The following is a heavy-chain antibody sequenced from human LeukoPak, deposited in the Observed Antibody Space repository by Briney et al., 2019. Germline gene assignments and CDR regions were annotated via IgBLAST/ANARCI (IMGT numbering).Heavy chain of an antibody. D-gene: IGHD6-19*01. CDR2: VSTSGST. J-gene: IGHJ4*02. CDR1: GDSISRYY. CDR3: AREGIAVAGRTFDY. V-gene: IGHV4-4*07. Sequence: SETLSLTCTVSGDSISRYYWSWIRQPAGKGLEWIGRVSTSGSTNYNPSLKSRVTMSVDTSKNQFSLKLSSVTAADTAVYYCAREGIAVAGRTFDYWGQGTLVTVSS.